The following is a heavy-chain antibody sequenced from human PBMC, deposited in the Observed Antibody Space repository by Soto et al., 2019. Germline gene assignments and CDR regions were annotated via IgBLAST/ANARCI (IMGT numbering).Heavy chain of an antibody. CDR2: INPDGSND. V-gene: IGHV3-7*01. Sequence: EVQLVESGGGLVQPGGSLRLSCAASGFTFHDFWMSWVRQAPGKGLEWLANINPDGSNDYYVDSVRGRFTISRDNAKRSVYLQMNGLRVEDTAVYYCARGGVAFSECAFWGQGTLVNVPS. D-gene: IGHD3-3*01. J-gene: IGHJ4*02. CDR3: ARGGVAFSECAF. CDR1: GFTFHDFW.